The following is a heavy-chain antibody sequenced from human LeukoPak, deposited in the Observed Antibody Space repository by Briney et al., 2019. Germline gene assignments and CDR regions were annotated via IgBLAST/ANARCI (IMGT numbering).Heavy chain of an antibody. CDR2: IKSKTDGGTT. CDR3: TTELYQLPRVYYYYMDV. D-gene: IGHD2-2*01. J-gene: IGHJ6*03. Sequence: GGSLRLSCAASGFTFSNAWMSWVRQVPGKGLEWVGRIKSKTDGGTTDYAAPVKGRFTISRDDSKNTLYLQMNSLKTEDTAVYYCTTELYQLPRVYYYYMDVWGKGTTVTVSS. CDR1: GFTFSNAW. V-gene: IGHV3-15*01.